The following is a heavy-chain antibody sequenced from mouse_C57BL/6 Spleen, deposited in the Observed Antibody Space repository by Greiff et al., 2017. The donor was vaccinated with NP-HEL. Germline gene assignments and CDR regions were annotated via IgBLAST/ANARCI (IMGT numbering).Heavy chain of an antibody. CDR3: ERSIGSSSTDEYFDV. V-gene: IGHV1-69*01. CDR2: IDPSDSYT. J-gene: IGHJ1*03. D-gene: IGHD1-1*01. CDR1: GYTFTSYW. Sequence: VQLQQPGAELVMPGASVKLSCKASGYTFTSYWMHWVKQRPGQGLEWIGEIDPSDSYTNYNQKFKGKSTLTVDKSSSTAYMQLSSLTSEDSAVYYCERSIGSSSTDEYFDVWGTGTTVTVSS.